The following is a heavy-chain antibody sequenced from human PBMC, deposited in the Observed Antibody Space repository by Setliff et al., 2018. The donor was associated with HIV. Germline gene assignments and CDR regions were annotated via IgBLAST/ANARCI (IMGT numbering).Heavy chain of an antibody. J-gene: IGHJ3*02. CDR2: FFHSGNT. CDR3: ARDHLGTMIVVADDAFDI. Sequence: SETLSLTCAVSGYSITSGYYWGWIRQPPGKGLEWIGSFFHSGNTYYNPSLKTRVTMSVDTSKNQFSLRLSSVTAADTAVYYCARDHLGTMIVVADDAFDIWGQGTMVTVSS. D-gene: IGHD3-22*01. CDR1: GYSITSGYY. V-gene: IGHV4-38-2*02.